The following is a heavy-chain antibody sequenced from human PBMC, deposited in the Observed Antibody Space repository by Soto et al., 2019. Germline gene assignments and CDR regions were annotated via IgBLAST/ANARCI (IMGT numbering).Heavy chain of an antibody. Sequence: GESLKISCKGSVYSFTSYWISWVRQMPGKGLEWMGRIDPSDSYTNYSPSFQGHVTISADKSISTAYLQWSSPKASDTAMYYCARHPTMVRDRNGMDVWGQGTTVTVSS. CDR1: VYSFTSYW. J-gene: IGHJ6*02. D-gene: IGHD3-10*01. CDR3: ARHPTMVRDRNGMDV. V-gene: IGHV5-10-1*01. CDR2: IDPSDSYT.